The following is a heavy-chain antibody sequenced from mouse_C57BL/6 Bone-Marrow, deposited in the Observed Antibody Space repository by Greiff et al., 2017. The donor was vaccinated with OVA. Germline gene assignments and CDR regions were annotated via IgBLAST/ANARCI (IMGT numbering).Heavy chain of an antibody. D-gene: IGHD2-5*01. J-gene: IGHJ3*01. CDR2: IDPENGDT. Sequence: VQLKESGAELVRPGASVKLSCTASGFNIKDDYMHWVKQRPEQGLEWIGWIDPENGDTEYASKFQGKATITADTSSNTAYLQLSSLTSEDTAVYYCTTHSNYPAWFAYWGQGTLGTVSA. V-gene: IGHV14-4*01. CDR1: GFNIKDDY. CDR3: TTHSNYPAWFAY.